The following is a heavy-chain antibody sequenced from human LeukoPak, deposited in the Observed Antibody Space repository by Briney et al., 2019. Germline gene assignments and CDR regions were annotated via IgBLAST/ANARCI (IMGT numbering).Heavy chain of an antibody. CDR2: FDPEDGET. V-gene: IGHV1-24*01. D-gene: IGHD3-22*01. Sequence: GASVRVSCKVSGYTLTELSMHWVRQAPGKGLEWMGGFDPEDGETIYAQKFQGRVTMTEDTSTDTAYMELSSLRSEDTAVYYCATVKGGYGDYVDYWGQGTLVTVSS. J-gene: IGHJ4*02. CDR3: ATVKGGYGDYVDY. CDR1: GYTLTELS.